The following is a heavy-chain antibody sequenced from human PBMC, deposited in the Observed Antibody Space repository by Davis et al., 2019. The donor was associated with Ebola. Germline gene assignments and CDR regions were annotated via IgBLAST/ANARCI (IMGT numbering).Heavy chain of an antibody. Sequence: SVKVSCKASGGTFSSYAISWVRQAPGQGLEWMGGIISIFGTANYAQKFQGRVTITADESTSTAYMELSSLRSEDTAVYYCARAVSGMSAYGDYRPYYYGMDVWGQGTTVTVSS. V-gene: IGHV1-69*13. CDR1: GGTFSSYA. D-gene: IGHD4-17*01. CDR2: IISIFGTA. J-gene: IGHJ6*02. CDR3: ARAVSGMSAYGDYRPYYYGMDV.